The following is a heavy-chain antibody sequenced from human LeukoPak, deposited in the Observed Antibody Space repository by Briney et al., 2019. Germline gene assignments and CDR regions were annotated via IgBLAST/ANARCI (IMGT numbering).Heavy chain of an antibody. J-gene: IGHJ4*02. D-gene: IGHD2/OR15-2a*01. V-gene: IGHV3-30-3*01. CDR3: ARGGQNIAIRPHDY. CDR1: GFTFSIYA. Sequence: GRSLRLSCAASGFTFSIYAMHWVRQAPGKGLEWVAVILDDGTNTYHADSLKGRFTISRDNSNNTLYLQMNSLRAEDTAVYYCARGGQNIAIRPHDYWGQGTLVTASS. CDR2: ILDDGTNT.